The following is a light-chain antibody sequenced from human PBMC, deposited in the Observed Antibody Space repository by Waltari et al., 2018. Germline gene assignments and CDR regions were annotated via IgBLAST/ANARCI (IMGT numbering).Light chain of an antibody. J-gene: IGKJ2*01. V-gene: IGKV3-20*01. CDR3: QQYGSSPPYT. Sequence: EIVLTQSPGTLSLSPGERATLSCRASQSVSSNYLAWYQQKPGLAPRLLIYGASNRASGIPDRFSGTGSGTDFTLTISSLEPEDFAIYYCQQYGSSPPYTFGQGTKLEI. CDR1: QSVSSNY. CDR2: GAS.